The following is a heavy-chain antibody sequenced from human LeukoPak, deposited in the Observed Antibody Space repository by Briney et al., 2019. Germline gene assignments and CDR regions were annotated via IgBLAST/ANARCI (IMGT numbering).Heavy chain of an antibody. Sequence: ASVKVSCKASGYTFTSYGISWVRQAPGQGLEWMGWISAYNGNTNYAQKLQGRVTMTTDTSTSTAYMELRSLRSDDTAVYYCARALGEADIVVVPAADYGYWGQGTLVTVSP. V-gene: IGHV1-18*01. CDR1: GYTFTSYG. D-gene: IGHD2-2*01. J-gene: IGHJ4*02. CDR2: ISAYNGNT. CDR3: ARALGEADIVVVPAADYGY.